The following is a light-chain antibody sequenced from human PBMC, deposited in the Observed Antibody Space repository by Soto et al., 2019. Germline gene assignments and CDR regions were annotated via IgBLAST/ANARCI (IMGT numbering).Light chain of an antibody. J-gene: IGKJ4*01. CDR1: QSDSSN. CDR2: GAS. V-gene: IGKV3D-15*01. CDR3: QQYNNLPPLT. Sequence: EIVMTQSPATLSVSPGERATLSCRASQSDSSNLAWYQQKPGQAPRLLIYGASTRATGIPARFSGSGSGTEFTLTISSQQSEDFAVYYCQQYNNLPPLTFGGGNKVDIK.